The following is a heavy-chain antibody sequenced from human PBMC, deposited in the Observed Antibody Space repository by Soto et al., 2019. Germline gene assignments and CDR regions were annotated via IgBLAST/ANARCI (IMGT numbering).Heavy chain of an antibody. J-gene: IGHJ6*03. Sequence: QVQLQESGPGLVEPSETLPLTFTVSGASISDYYWSWIRQSPGKGLEWIGYNYYSGSANDNPSLRGRVTMAVDTSKHQLSLKLNSVTAADTAIYYCARLVMARENSYYSMDVWGKGTTVTVSS. V-gene: IGHV4-59*08. D-gene: IGHD3-10*01. CDR2: NYYSGSA. CDR1: GASISDYY. CDR3: ARLVMARENSYYSMDV.